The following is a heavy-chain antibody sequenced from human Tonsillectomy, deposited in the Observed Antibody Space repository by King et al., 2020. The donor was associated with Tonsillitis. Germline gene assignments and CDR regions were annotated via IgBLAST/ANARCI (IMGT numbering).Heavy chain of an antibody. CDR3: ARDQGYSPNSDFY. V-gene: IGHV3-21*01. CDR2: ISSSSSYI. CDR1: GFTLSSCS. D-gene: IGHD1-26*01. Sequence: VQLVESGGGLVKPGGSLRLSCAASGFTLSSCSMSWVRQAPGKGLEWGSSISSSSSYIYYADSVKGRFTISRDNGKNSLYLQMDSLRAEDTAGYYCARDQGYSPNSDFYWGQGTLVTVSS. J-gene: IGHJ4*02.